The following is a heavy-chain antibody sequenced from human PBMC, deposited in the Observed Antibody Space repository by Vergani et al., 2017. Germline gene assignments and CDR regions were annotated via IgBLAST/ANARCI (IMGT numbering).Heavy chain of an antibody. Sequence: QVQLQESGPGLVKPSETLSLICTVSGGSINPSSSFWGWIRQPPGKGLECIATVFHSGSAYYNPSLRRRVTISVETSKNQFSLRLTTLTAADTAVYYCARQFWVSQGVGAFETWGRGTEVSVSS. V-gene: IGHV4-39*01. CDR1: GGSINPSSSF. J-gene: IGHJ3*02. D-gene: IGHD3-16*01. CDR3: ARQFWVSQGVGAFET. CDR2: VFHSGSA.